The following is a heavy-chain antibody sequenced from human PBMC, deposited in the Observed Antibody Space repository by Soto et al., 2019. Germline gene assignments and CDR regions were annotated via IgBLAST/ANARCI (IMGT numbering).Heavy chain of an antibody. V-gene: IGHV1-46*01. J-gene: IGHJ5*02. D-gene: IGHD5-12*01. CDR1: GYTFTSYC. CDR3: ARGRDVQMATIPNNWFDP. CDR2: INPSGGST. Sequence: ASVKVSCKASGYTFTSYCMHWVRQAPGQGLEWMGIINPSGGSTSYAQKFQGRVTMARDTSTSTVYMELSSLRSEDTAVYYCARGRDVQMATIPNNWFDPWGQGTMVTVSS.